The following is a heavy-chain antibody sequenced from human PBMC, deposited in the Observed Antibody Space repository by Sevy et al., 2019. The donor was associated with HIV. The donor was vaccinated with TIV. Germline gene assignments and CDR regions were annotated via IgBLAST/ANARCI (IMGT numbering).Heavy chain of an antibody. CDR2: ISGSGGDT. CDR1: GFTFSVYW. CDR3: AKDLVVLVGDAFDI. J-gene: IGHJ3*02. V-gene: IGHV3-23*01. Sequence: GGSLRLSCAASGFTFSVYWMSWVRQAPGKGLEWVSAISGSGGDTYYAHSVKGRFTISRDNSKNTLYLQMNSLRADDTAVYYCAKDLVVLVGDAFDIWGQGTMVTVS. D-gene: IGHD2-8*02.